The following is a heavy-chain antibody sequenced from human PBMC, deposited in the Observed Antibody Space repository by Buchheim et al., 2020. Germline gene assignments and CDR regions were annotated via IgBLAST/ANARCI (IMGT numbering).Heavy chain of an antibody. CDR2: ISYDGSNK. D-gene: IGHD5-18*01. V-gene: IGHV3-30*04. J-gene: IGHJ6*02. CDR3: ARDSAASTYGMDV. CDR1: GFTFSSYA. Sequence: QVQLVESGGGVVQPGRSLRLSCAASGFTFSSYAMHWVRQAPGKGLEWVAVISYDGSNKYYADSGKGRFTISRDNSKNTVYMQMNSLRAEDTAVYYCARDSAASTYGMDVWGQGTT.